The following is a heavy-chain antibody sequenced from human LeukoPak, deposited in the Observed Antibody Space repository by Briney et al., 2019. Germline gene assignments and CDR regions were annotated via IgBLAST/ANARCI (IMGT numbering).Heavy chain of an antibody. CDR3: ARDLVWFAESDRGY. CDR1: GFTFSSYA. J-gene: IGHJ4*02. D-gene: IGHD3-10*01. Sequence: GGSLRLSCAASGFTFSSYAMSWVRQAPGKGLEWVSAISGSGGSTYYAGSVKGRFTISRDNSKNSVWLQMNSLRPEDTAVYYCARDLVWFAESDRGYWGQGTLVTVSS. CDR2: ISGSGGST. V-gene: IGHV3-23*01.